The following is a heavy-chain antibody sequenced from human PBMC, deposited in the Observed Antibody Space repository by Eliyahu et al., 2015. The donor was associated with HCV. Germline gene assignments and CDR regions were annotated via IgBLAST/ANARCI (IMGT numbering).Heavy chain of an antibody. D-gene: IGHD5-12*01. CDR1: GXTFSXYD. V-gene: IGHV3-13*01. Sequence: EVQLVESGGGLVQPGGSLRLSCAASGXTFSXYDMHWVRQATGKGLEWVSAIGXAGXTYYPGSVKGRFTISRENAKNSLYLQMNSLRAGDTAVYYCARDRNSGYEFDYWGQGTLVTVSS. CDR3: ARDRNSGYEFDY. CDR2: IGXAGXT. J-gene: IGHJ4*02.